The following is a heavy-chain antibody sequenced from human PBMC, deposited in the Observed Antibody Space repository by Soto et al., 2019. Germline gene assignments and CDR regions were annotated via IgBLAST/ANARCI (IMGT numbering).Heavy chain of an antibody. V-gene: IGHV4-39*07. D-gene: IGHD1-1*01. CDR3: ARGRQLERPVDI. CDR1: GGSISSGGYY. Sequence: TSETLSLTCTVSGGSISSGGYYWSWIRQHPGNGLEWIGEINHSGSTNYNPSLKSRVTISVDTSKNQFSLKLSSVTAADTAVYYCARGRQLERPVDIWGQGTMVTVSS. J-gene: IGHJ3*02. CDR2: INHSGST.